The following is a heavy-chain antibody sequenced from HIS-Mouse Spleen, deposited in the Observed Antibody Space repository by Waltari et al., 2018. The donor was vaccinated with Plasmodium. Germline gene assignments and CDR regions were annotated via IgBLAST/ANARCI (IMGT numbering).Heavy chain of an antibody. CDR1: GGSIRSSSYY. CDR2: IYYSGST. J-gene: IGHJ4*02. V-gene: IGHV4-39*01. CDR3: IYSGYDYFDY. Sequence: QLQLQESGPGLVKPSETLSLTCTVSGGSIRSSSYYWGWIRQPPGKGPECIGSIYYSGSTYYNPSLKSRVTISVDTSKNQFSLKLSSVTAADTAVYYCIYSGYDYFDYWGQGTLVTVSS. D-gene: IGHD5-12*01.